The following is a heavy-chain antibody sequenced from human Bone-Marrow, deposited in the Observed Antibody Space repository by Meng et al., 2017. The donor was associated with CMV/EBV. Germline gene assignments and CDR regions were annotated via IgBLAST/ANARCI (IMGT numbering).Heavy chain of an antibody. CDR1: GFTVSSNY. V-gene: IGHV3-66*02. CDR3: VRLITVTNDFDY. J-gene: IGHJ4*02. CDR2: IYSGDST. D-gene: IGHD4-17*01. Sequence: GESLKISCAASGFTVSSNYMSWVRQAPGKGLEWVSVIYSGDSTYYADSVKGQFTISRDNSKNTLYLQMNSLRPEDTAVYYCVRLITVTNDFDYWGQGTLVTVSS.